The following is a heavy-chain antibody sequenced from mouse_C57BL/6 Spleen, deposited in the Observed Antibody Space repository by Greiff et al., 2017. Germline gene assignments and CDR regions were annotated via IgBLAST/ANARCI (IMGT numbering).Heavy chain of an antibody. Sequence: VQLQQSDAELVKPGASVKISCKVSGYTFTDHTIHWMKQRPEQGLEWIGYIYPRDGSTKYNEKFKGKATLTADKSSSTAYMQLNSLTSEDSAVYFCAKEEDYYGSSYVPFDYWGQGTTLTVSS. D-gene: IGHD1-1*01. J-gene: IGHJ2*01. CDR1: GYTFTDHT. CDR2: IYPRDGST. V-gene: IGHV1-78*01. CDR3: AKEEDYYGSSYVPFDY.